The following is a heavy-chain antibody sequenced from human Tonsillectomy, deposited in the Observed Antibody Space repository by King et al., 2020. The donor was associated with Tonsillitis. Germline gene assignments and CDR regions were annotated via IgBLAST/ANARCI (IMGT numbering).Heavy chain of an antibody. D-gene: IGHD3-22*01. CDR3: ARHPWDYQDSSGREHEDY. Sequence: VQLVESGGGLVQPGGSLRLSCAASGFTFSNYAMSWVRLAPGKGLEWVSSNDGNGITANHADSVKGRFTISRDNSKHTLFLQMASLRAEDTAVYYCARHPWDYQDSSGREHEDYWGQGTLVTVSS. CDR2: NDGNGITA. J-gene: IGHJ4*02. CDR1: GFTFSNYA. V-gene: IGHV3-23*04.